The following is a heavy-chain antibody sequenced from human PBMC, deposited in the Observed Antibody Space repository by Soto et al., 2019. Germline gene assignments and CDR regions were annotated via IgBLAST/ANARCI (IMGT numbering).Heavy chain of an antibody. CDR2: ISYDGSNK. D-gene: IGHD3-10*01. V-gene: IGHV3-30*18. CDR3: AKAPGRRITMVRGVMGIDY. CDR1: GFTFSCYG. J-gene: IGHJ4*02. Sequence: GGSLRLSCAAAGFTFSCYGMHWVRQAPGKGLEWVAVISYDGSNKYYADSVKGRFTISRDNSKNTLYLQMNSLRAEDTAVYYCAKAPGRRITMVRGVMGIDYWGQGTLVTVS.